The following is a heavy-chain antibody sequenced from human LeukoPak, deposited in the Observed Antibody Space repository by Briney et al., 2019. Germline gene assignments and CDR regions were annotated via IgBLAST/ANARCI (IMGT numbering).Heavy chain of an antibody. CDR3: ARHYLYGAFDY. D-gene: IGHD4-17*01. J-gene: IGHJ4*02. CDR2: IYHSGST. Sequence: SETLSLTCAVSGYSISSGYYWGWIRQPPGKGLEWIVSIYHSGSTYYNPSLKSRVTISVDTSKTQFSLKLSSVTAADTAVYYCARHYLYGAFDYWGQGTLVTVSS. CDR1: GYSISSGYY. V-gene: IGHV4-38-2*01.